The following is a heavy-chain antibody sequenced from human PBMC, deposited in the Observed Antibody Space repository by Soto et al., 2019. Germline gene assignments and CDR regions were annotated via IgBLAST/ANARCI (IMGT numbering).Heavy chain of an antibody. J-gene: IGHJ6*02. CDR3: ARHPISDLDYYYYVMDG. D-gene: IGHD3-3*01. CDR2: IDPSDSYT. Sequence: GESLKISCKGSGYSFTSYWISWVRQMPGKGLEWMGRIDPSDSYTNYSPSFQGHVTISADKSISTAYLQWSSLKASDTAMYYCARHPISDLDYYYYVMDGRGQRTTVTVSS. CDR1: GYSFTSYW. V-gene: IGHV5-10-1*01.